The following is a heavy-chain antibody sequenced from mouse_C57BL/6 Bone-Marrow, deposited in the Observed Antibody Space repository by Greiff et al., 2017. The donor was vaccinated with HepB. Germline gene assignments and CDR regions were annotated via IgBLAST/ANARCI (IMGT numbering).Heavy chain of an antibody. CDR3: ARMGTTVVASYYYAMDY. CDR1: GFSLTSYG. D-gene: IGHD1-1*01. CDR2: IWSGGST. Sequence: VQLQQSGPGLVQPSQSLSITCTVSGFSLTSYGVHWVRQSPGKGLEWLGVIWSGGSTDYNAAFISRLSISKDNSKSQVFFKMNSLQADDTAIYYWARMGTTVVASYYYAMDYWGQGTSVTVSS. V-gene: IGHV2-2*01. J-gene: IGHJ4*01.